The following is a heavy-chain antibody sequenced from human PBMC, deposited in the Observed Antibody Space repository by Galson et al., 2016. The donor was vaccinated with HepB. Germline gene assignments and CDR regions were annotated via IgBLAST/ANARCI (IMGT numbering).Heavy chain of an antibody. CDR3: AISSDWAFDF. V-gene: IGHV3-7*03. D-gene: IGHD6-19*01. Sequence: SLRLSCAASGFTFSRFWMSWVRQAPGQGLEWVANVNQAGSGKNYVDSVKGRFTISRDNAKNSRYLQINSLRAEDTAVYYCAISSDWAFDFRGQGTLVTVSS. CDR1: GFTFSRFW. J-gene: IGHJ4*02. CDR2: VNQAGSGK.